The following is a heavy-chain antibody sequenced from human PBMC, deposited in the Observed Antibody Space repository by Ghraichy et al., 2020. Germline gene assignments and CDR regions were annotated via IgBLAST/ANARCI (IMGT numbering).Heavy chain of an antibody. V-gene: IGHV3-48*02. CDR1: GFTFSSYS. D-gene: IGHD2-2*01. Sequence: GGSLRLSCAASGFTFSSYSMNWVRQAPGKGLEWVSYISSSSSTIYYADSVKGRFTISRDNAKNSLYLQMNSLRDEDTAVYYCARALIRYCSSTSCLHYYGMDVWGQGTTVTVSS. CDR2: ISSSSSTI. J-gene: IGHJ6*02. CDR3: ARALIRYCSSTSCLHYYGMDV.